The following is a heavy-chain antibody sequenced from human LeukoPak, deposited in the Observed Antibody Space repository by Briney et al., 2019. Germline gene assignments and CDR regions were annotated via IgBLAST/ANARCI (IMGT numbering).Heavy chain of an antibody. CDR1: GFTFSNYA. CDR3: ARSWEPDGVYCNY. CDR2: ISGSGDVT. D-gene: IGHD1-14*01. J-gene: IGHJ4*02. Sequence: GGSLRLSCAASGFTFSNYAMNWVRQSPGKGLEWVSGISGSGDVTYNADSVKGRFTIFRDNSEHTLYLQMNSLRAEDTAVYYGARSWEPDGVYCNYWGQGTVVSVPS. V-gene: IGHV3-23*01.